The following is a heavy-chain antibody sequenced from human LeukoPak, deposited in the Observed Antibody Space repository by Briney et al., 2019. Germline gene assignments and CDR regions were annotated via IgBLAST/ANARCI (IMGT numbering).Heavy chain of an antibody. V-gene: IGHV3-21*01. Sequence: GGSLRLSCAASGSTFSSYNMNWVRQAPGKGLEWVSSITSSSYIYYADSVKGRFTISRDNTKNSLYLQMNSLRAEDTAVYYCARGAVSCSSGWYANWYLDLWGRGTLVTVSS. CDR2: ITSSSYI. CDR1: GSTFSSYN. CDR3: ARGAVSCSSGWYANWYLDL. D-gene: IGHD6-19*01. J-gene: IGHJ2*01.